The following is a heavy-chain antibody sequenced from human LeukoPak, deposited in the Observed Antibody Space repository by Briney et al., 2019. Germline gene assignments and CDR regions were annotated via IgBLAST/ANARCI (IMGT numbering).Heavy chain of an antibody. CDR1: GYTFTDYY. CDR3: ARLGVTTVTTGFDY. CDR2: INPNSGGT. Sequence: GASVKVSCKASGYTFTDYYMHWVRQAPGQGLEWMGWINPNSGGTNYAQKFQGRVTMTRDTSISTAYMELSRLRSDDTAVYYCARLGVTTVTTGFDYWGQGTLVTVSS. V-gene: IGHV1-2*02. J-gene: IGHJ4*02. D-gene: IGHD4-17*01.